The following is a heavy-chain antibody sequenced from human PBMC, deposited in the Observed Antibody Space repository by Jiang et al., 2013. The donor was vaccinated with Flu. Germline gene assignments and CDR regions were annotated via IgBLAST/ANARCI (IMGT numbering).Heavy chain of an antibody. J-gene: IGHJ4*02. CDR1: GFIFSDYW. Sequence: LVESGGGLVQPGGSLRLSCAASGFIFSDYWMHWVRQAPGKGLVWVSRINSDGSSTTYADSVKGRFTISRDNAKNTLYLQMNSLRAEDTAVYYCARGSAAPFDYWGQGTLVPVSS. V-gene: IGHV3-74*01. CDR3: ARGSAAPFDY. D-gene: IGHD6-13*01. CDR2: INSDGSST.